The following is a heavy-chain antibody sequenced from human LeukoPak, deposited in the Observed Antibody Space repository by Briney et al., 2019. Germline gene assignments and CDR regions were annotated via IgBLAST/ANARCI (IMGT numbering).Heavy chain of an antibody. CDR1: GDSISSYY. D-gene: IGHD5-18*01. CDR3: ARDRGYSYAFDY. Sequence: PSETLSLTCTVPGDSISSYYWSWIRQPAGKGLEWIGRIYTSGSTNYNPSLKSRVTMSVDTSKNQSALKLSSVPAADTAVYYCARDRGYSYAFDYWGQGTLVTVSS. V-gene: IGHV4-4*07. J-gene: IGHJ4*02. CDR2: IYTSGST.